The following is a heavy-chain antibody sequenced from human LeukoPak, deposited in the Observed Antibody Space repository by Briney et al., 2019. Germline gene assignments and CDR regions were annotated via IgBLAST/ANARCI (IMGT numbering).Heavy chain of an antibody. D-gene: IGHD5-18*01. CDR2: IHQDGSEK. CDR3: ATYRWIHLWSTPFDY. V-gene: IGHV3-7*01. Sequence: GGSLRLSREASGFTFSDYWMSWVRQAPGKGLEWVANIHQDGSEKNYVDSVKGRFTTSRDNAKKSLYLQMNSLRAEDTAVYYCATYRWIHLWSTPFDYWGQGTLVTVSS. CDR1: GFTFSDYW. J-gene: IGHJ4*02.